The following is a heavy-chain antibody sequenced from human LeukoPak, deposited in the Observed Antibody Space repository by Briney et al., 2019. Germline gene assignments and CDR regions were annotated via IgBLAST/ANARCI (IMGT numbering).Heavy chain of an antibody. Sequence: ASVKVSCKASGYTFTSYAMNWVRQAPGQGLEWMGWINTNTGNPTYAQGFTGRFVFSLDTSVSTAYLQISSLKAEDTAVYYCARGRDYYGSDTWPHLDYWGQGTLVTVSS. J-gene: IGHJ4*02. CDR1: GYTFTSYA. D-gene: IGHD3-10*01. CDR2: INTNTGNP. V-gene: IGHV7-4-1*02. CDR3: ARGRDYYGSDTWPHLDY.